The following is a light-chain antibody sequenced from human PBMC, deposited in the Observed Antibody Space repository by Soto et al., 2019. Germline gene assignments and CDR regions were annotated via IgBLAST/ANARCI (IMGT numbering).Light chain of an antibody. CDR2: GNS. J-gene: IGLJ2*01. Sequence: QSVLTQPPSVSGAPGQRVTISCTGSSSNIGAGYDVHWYQQLPGTAPKLLIYGNSNRPSGVPDRFSGSKSGTSASLAITGLQADDEADYYSQSYDSSLSGSVFGGGTKLTVL. CDR1: SSNIGAGYD. V-gene: IGLV1-40*01. CDR3: QSYDSSLSGSV.